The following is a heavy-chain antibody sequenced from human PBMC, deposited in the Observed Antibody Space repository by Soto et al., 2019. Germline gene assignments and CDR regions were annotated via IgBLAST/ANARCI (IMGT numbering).Heavy chain of an antibody. V-gene: IGHV3-21*01. Sequence: EVQLVESGGGLVKPGGSLRLSCAASGFTFSSYSMNWVRQAPGKGLEWVSSISSSSSYIYYADSVKGRFTISRDNAKNSLYLQMNSLRAEDTAVYYCARLYYDFWSGKQPQYFDLWGRGTLVTVSS. CDR3: ARLYYDFWSGKQPQYFDL. D-gene: IGHD3-3*01. J-gene: IGHJ2*01. CDR2: ISSSSSYI. CDR1: GFTFSSYS.